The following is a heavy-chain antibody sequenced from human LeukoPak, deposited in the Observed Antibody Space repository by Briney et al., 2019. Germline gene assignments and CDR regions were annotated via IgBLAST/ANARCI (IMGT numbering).Heavy chain of an antibody. D-gene: IGHD6-13*01. CDR2: IRYDGGNQ. V-gene: IGHV3-30*02. CDR3: AKDLRSRIAAAGAPDY. J-gene: IGHJ4*02. CDR1: GFTFSSYG. Sequence: GGSLRLSCAASGFTFSSYGMHWVRQTPGKGLECVAFIRYDGGNQYYTDSVKGRFTISRDNSKSTIYLQMNSLRAEDTAVYYCAKDLRSRIAAAGAPDYWGQGTLVTVSS.